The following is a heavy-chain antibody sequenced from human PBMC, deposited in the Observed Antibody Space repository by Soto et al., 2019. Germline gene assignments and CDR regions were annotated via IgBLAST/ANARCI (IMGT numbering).Heavy chain of an antibody. CDR3: AIKKQWPPRAPYYYYGMDV. Sequence: PGESLKISCKGSGYSFTSYWISWVRQMPGKGLEWMGRIDPSDSYANYSPSFQGHVTISADKSISTAYLQWSSLKASDTAMYYCAIKKQWPPRAPYYYYGMDVWGQGTTVTVSS. CDR2: IDPSDSYA. J-gene: IGHJ6*02. D-gene: IGHD6-19*01. CDR1: GYSFTSYW. V-gene: IGHV5-10-1*01.